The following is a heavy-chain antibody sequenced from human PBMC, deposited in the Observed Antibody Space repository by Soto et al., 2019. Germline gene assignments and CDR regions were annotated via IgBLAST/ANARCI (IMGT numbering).Heavy chain of an antibody. V-gene: IGHV4-39*01. Sequence: SETLSLTCSVSGCSISTSRYWWGWVRQPPGKGLEWIGSIFYTGLTHYNPSLSSRVTMSVDTSKRQFSLTLSSVTAADTAVFYCARQIGLGKWTFDLWGQGTMVTVSS. CDR2: IFYTGLT. J-gene: IGHJ3*01. CDR1: GCSISTSRYW. D-gene: IGHD3-16*01. CDR3: ARQIGLGKWTFDL.